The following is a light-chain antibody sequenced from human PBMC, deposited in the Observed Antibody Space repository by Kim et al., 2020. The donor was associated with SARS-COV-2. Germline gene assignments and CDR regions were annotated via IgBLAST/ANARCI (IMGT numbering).Light chain of an antibody. V-gene: IGLV3-19*01. Sequence: LGKQVRITCQGDSLRSYYASWYQQKPGQAPVLVIYGKNSRPSGIPDRFSGSSSGNTASLTITGAQAEDEADYYCNSRDSSGNHPVVFGGGTQLTVL. CDR2: GKN. CDR3: NSRDSSGNHPVV. J-gene: IGLJ2*01. CDR1: SLRSYY.